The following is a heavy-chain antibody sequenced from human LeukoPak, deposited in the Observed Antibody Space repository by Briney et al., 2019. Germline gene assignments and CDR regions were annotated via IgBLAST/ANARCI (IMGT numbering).Heavy chain of an antibody. V-gene: IGHV5-51*01. CDR3: ARRDYVPIFDY. CDR2: IYPGDSDT. CDR1: GYNFTTYW. J-gene: IGHJ4*02. Sequence: GESLKISCKGSGYNFTTYWIGWVRQMPGLGLEWMGIIYPGDSDTRYSPSFRGQVTISADKSISTAYLEWNSLKASDTAIYYCARRDYVPIFDYWGQGTLVTVSS. D-gene: IGHD4-17*01.